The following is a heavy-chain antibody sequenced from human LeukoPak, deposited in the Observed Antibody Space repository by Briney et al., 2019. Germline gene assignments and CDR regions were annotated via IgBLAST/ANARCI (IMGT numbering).Heavy chain of an antibody. V-gene: IGHV4-38-2*02. D-gene: IGHD3-9*01. J-gene: IGHJ6*03. CDR3: ARQGQLRYFDWGLLQNYMDV. CDR1: GYSISSGYY. CDR2: INHSGST. Sequence: PSETLSLTCTVSGYSISSGYYWGWIRQPPGKGLEWIGEINHSGSTNYNPSLKSRVTISVDTSKNQFSLKLSSVTAADTAVYYCARQGQLRYFDWGLLQNYMDVWGKGTTVTISS.